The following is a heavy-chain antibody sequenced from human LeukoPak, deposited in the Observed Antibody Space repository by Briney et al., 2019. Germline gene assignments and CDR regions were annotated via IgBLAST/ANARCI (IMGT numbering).Heavy chain of an antibody. CDR3: ARDRDSSSSLGGLFDY. D-gene: IGHD6-13*01. CDR1: GFTFSSYA. V-gene: IGHV3-30-3*01. J-gene: IGHJ4*02. Sequence: GGSLRLSCAASGFTFSSYAMHWVRQAPGKGLEWVAVISYDGSNKYYADSVKGRFTISRDNSKNTLYLQMNRLRAEDTAVYYCARDRDSSSSLGGLFDYWGQGTLVTVSS. CDR2: ISYDGSNK.